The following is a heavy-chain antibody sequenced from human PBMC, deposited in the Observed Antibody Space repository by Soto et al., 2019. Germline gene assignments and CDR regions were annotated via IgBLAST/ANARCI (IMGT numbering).Heavy chain of an antibody. J-gene: IGHJ4*02. CDR1: GFTFSDYG. V-gene: IGHV1-18*01. D-gene: IGHD6-19*01. CDR3: VRDQQWLLPVPLNFDY. CDR2: ISAFNGET. Sequence: ASVKVSCKASGFTFSDYGFSWVRQAPGRGPEWMGWISAFNGETNYTQKSEGRVAMTTDAATTTAYMELRSLTVDDTAVYYCVRDQQWLLPVPLNFDYWGQGTVVTVSS.